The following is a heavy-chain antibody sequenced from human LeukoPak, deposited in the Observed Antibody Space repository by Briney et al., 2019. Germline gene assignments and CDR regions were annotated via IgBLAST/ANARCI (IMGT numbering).Heavy chain of an antibody. V-gene: IGHV4-31*03. Sequence: SETLSLTCTVSGGSISSGGYYWSWIRQHPGKGLEWIGYTYYSGSTYYNPSLKSRVTISVDTSKNQFSLKLSSVTAADTAVYYCARGGQLWPRRAPSDAFDIWGQGTMVTVSS. CDR3: ARGGQLWPRRAPSDAFDI. D-gene: IGHD5-18*01. CDR2: TYYSGST. J-gene: IGHJ3*02. CDR1: GGSISSGGYY.